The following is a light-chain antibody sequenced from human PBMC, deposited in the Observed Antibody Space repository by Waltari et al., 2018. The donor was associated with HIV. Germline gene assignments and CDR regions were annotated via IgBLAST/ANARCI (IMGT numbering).Light chain of an antibody. CDR3: SSYTSSSTLV. CDR1: SSDVGGLNC. Sequence: SALPQPASGSGSPGQSITISCHGTSSDVGGLNCVSWYQQHPGKAPKLMIYDVSNRPSGVSKRFSGSKSGNTASLTISGLQAEDEADYYCSSYTSSSTLVFGGGTKLTVL. CDR2: DVS. J-gene: IGLJ2*01. V-gene: IGLV2-14*03.